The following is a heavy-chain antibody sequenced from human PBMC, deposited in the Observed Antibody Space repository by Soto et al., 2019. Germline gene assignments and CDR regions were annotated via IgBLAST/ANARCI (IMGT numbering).Heavy chain of an antibody. CDR2: MNPNSGNT. CDR3: AIGGDSYYGSGSYYSYYYMDV. V-gene: IGHV1-8*01. D-gene: IGHD3-10*01. Sequence: QVQLVQSGAEVKKPGASVKVSCKASGYTFTSYDINWVRQATGQGLEWMGWMNPNSGNTGYAQKFQGRVTMTRNTSISTAYMELSSLRSEDTAVYYCAIGGDSYYGSGSYYSYYYMDVWGKGTTVTVSS. CDR1: GYTFTSYD. J-gene: IGHJ6*03.